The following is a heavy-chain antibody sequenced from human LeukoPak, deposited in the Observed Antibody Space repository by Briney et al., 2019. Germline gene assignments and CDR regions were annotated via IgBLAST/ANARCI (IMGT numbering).Heavy chain of an antibody. CDR1: GGSISSYY. CDR2: IYYSGST. CDR3: ARHYYDSSGYYYPNAFDI. D-gene: IGHD3-22*01. J-gene: IGHJ3*02. Sequence: SETLSLTCTVSGGSISSYYWSWIRQPPGKGLEWIGYIYYSGSTSYNPSLKSRVTISVDTSKNQFSLKLSSVTAADTAVYYCARHYYDSSGYYYPNAFDIWGQGTMVTVSS. V-gene: IGHV4-59*01.